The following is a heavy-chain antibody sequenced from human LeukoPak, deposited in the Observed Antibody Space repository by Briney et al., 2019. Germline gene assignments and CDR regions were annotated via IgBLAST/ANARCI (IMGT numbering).Heavy chain of an antibody. CDR2: IRYDGNNK. J-gene: IGHJ4*02. CDR1: GFTFRSYG. Sequence: GGSLRLSCAPSGFTFRSYGMHWVRQAPGAGLEWVAFIRYDGNNKYYADSVKGRFTISRDNSKNTLDLQMNSLRAEDTAVYYCAKDGGWDCSSSTCYGYFDYWGQGTLVTVSS. CDR3: AKDGGWDCSSSTCYGYFDY. D-gene: IGHD2-2*01. V-gene: IGHV3-30*02.